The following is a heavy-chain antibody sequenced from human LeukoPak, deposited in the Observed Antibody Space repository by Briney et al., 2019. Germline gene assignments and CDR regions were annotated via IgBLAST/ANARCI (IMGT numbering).Heavy chain of an antibody. Sequence: GGSLRLSCAASGFTYSGHTMNWVRQAPGKGLEWVSSISSSGSYKYYADSVKGRFTISRDNAKNSLFLQMNSLRAEDTAVYYCARDGEHYYDSSGYYAIDYWGQGTLVSVSS. J-gene: IGHJ4*02. CDR1: GFTYSGHT. D-gene: IGHD3-22*01. V-gene: IGHV3-21*01. CDR3: ARDGEHYYDSSGYYAIDY. CDR2: ISSSGSYK.